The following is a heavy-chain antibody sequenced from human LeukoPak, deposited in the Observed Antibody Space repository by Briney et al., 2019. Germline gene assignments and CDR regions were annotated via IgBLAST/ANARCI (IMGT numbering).Heavy chain of an antibody. CDR1: GYTFTSYG. D-gene: IGHD3-16*01. CDR3: ARDQGGYYDL. V-gene: IGHV1-2*02. Sequence: GASVKVSCKASGYTFTSYGISWVRQAPGQGLEWMGWINPNSGGTNYAQKFQGRVTMTRDTSISTAYMELSRLRSDDTAVYYCARDQGGYYDLWGQGTLVTVSS. J-gene: IGHJ4*02. CDR2: INPNSGGT.